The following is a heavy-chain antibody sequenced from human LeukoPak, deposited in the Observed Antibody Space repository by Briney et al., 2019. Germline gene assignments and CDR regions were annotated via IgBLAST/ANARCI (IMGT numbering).Heavy chain of an antibody. CDR3: AKDRNMNVYSGSDY. J-gene: IGHJ4*02. Sequence: PGGSLRLSCAASGFTFSSFAMTWVRQAPGKGLEWVSRISVSGGTTYYADSVKGRFTISRDNSKNTLYLQTNSLRAEDTAVYYCAKDRNMNVYSGSDYWGQGTLVTVSS. V-gene: IGHV3-23*01. CDR2: ISVSGGTT. CDR1: GFTFSSFA. D-gene: IGHD1-26*01.